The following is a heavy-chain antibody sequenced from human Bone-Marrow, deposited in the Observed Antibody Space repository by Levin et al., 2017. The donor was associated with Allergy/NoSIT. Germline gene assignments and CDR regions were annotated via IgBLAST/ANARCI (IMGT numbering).Heavy chain of an antibody. V-gene: IGHV4-59*01. J-gene: IGHJ2*01. Sequence: SETLSLTCTVSGGSISTYYWTWIRQPPGQGLEWIGFVSYSGSTYYNPSLKSRVTISVDTSENQFSLKLTSVTAADTAVYYCARAPQYYDSSGYYYYYFDFWGRGTLVTVSS. CDR2: VSYSGST. D-gene: IGHD3-22*01. CDR1: GGSISTYY. CDR3: ARAPQYYDSSGYYYYYFDF.